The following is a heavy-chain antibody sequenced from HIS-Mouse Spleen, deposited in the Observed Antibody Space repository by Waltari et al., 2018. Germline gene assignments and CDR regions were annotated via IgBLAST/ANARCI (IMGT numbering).Heavy chain of an antibody. Sequence: QLQLQESGPGLVKPSATLSLTCPVSGGPIRSSSYYWGWIRQPPGKGLEWIGSIYYSGSTYYNPSLKSRVTISVDTSKNQFSLKLSSVTAADTAVYYCAREIPYSSSWYDWYFDLWGRGTLVTVSS. V-gene: IGHV4-39*07. D-gene: IGHD6-13*01. J-gene: IGHJ2*01. CDR3: AREIPYSSSWYDWYFDL. CDR2: IYYSGST. CDR1: GGPIRSSSYY.